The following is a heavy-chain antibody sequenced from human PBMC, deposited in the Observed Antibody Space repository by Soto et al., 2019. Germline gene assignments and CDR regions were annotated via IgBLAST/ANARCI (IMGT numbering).Heavy chain of an antibody. CDR1: GGSFIGYC. Sequence: ASETLSLTCAVYGGSFIGYCWSWIRQPPGKGLEWIGEINHSGSTNYNPSLKSRVTISVDTSKNQFSLKLSSVTAADTAVYYCARDYYDFWSGYYNYMDVWGKGTTVTVSS. CDR2: INHSGST. V-gene: IGHV4-34*01. CDR3: ARDYYDFWSGYYNYMDV. D-gene: IGHD3-3*01. J-gene: IGHJ6*03.